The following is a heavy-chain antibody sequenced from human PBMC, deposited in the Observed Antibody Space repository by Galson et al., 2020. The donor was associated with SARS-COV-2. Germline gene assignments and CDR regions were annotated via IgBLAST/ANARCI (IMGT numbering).Heavy chain of an antibody. D-gene: IGHD3-10*01. J-gene: IGHJ4*02. CDR2: ISNSGGST. CDR1: GFTFSSHA. Sequence: TGGSLRLSCAASGFTFSSHAMHWVRQAPGKGLEYVSAISNSGGSTYYANSVKGRFTISRDNSKNTLYLQMGSLRAEDMAVYYCARDTTYYYGSGSPDYWGQGTLVTVSS. V-gene: IGHV3-64*01. CDR3: ARDTTYYYGSGSPDY.